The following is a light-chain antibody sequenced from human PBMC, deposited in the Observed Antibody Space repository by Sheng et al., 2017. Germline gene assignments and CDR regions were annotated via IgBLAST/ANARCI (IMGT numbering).Light chain of an antibody. CDR1: QSVSGTY. J-gene: IGKJ1*01. Sequence: EIVLTQSPDTLSLSPGETATLSCRAGQSVSGTYLAWYQQKPGQPPRLLIYGASSTASGIPDRFSASGSGTDFTLTIRRLEPEDFAVYYCQQFHKTPWTFGQGTKVSIK. CDR2: GAS. V-gene: IGKV3-20*01. CDR3: QQFHKTPWT.